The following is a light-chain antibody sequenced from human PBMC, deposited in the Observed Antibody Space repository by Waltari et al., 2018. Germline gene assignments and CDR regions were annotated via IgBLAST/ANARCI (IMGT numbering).Light chain of an antibody. CDR3: SSYAGSNNWV. J-gene: IGLJ3*02. CDR1: GREVGGYDT. V-gene: IGLV2-8*01. Sequence: QSALTQPPSASGSSGKSVPISRPGTGREVGGYDTVCWYQQHPGKAPKLMIYEVNKRPSGVPYRFSGSKSGNTASLTVSGLQAEDEADYYCSSYAGSNNWVFGGGTKLTVL. CDR2: EVN.